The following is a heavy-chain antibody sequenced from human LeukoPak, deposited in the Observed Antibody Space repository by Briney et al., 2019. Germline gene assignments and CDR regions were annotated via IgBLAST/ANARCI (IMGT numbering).Heavy chain of an antibody. V-gene: IGHV3-48*01. CDR1: GFTFSNYS. J-gene: IGHJ3*02. Sequence: GGSLRLACAASGFTFSNYSMNWVRQAPGKGLEWVSYISRSSSIIYYADSVKRRFTISRDNAKNSLYLQMKSLRAEDTAVYYCARAKRNAFDIWGQGTMVTVSS. CDR3: ARAKRNAFDI. CDR2: ISRSSSII.